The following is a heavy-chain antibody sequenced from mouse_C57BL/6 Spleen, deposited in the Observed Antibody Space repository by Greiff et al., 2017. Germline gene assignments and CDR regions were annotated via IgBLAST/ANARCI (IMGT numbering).Heavy chain of an antibody. J-gene: IGHJ3*01. Sequence: VQLQQPGAELVKPGASVKLSCKASGYTFTSYWMQWVKQRPGQGLEWIGEIDPSDSYTNYKQKFKGKATLTVDTASSTAYMQLSSLTSEDSAVYYCARQQLRLRSWFAYWGQGTLVTVSA. CDR1: GYTFTSYW. CDR3: ARQQLRLRSWFAY. CDR2: IDPSDSYT. V-gene: IGHV1-50*01. D-gene: IGHD3-2*02.